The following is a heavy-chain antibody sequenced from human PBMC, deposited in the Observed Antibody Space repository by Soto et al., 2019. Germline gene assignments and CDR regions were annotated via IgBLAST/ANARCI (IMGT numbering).Heavy chain of an antibody. CDR2: ISSDGSNR. Sequence: QVHLVESGGGVVQPGRSLRLSCAASGFTFSTYGMHWVRQAPGKGLEWVAVISSDGSNRYYADSVKGRFTISRDNSKNTLYLQMNSLRAEDTAVYYCAKGTEKLVLSWGQGALVTVSS. V-gene: IGHV3-30*18. J-gene: IGHJ4*02. D-gene: IGHD6-6*01. CDR3: AKGTEKLVLS. CDR1: GFTFSTYG.